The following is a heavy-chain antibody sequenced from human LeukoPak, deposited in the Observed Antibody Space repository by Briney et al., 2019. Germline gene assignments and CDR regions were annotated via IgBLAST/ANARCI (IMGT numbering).Heavy chain of an antibody. CDR2: INHSGST. J-gene: IGHJ4*02. CDR3: ARDGGAALAAAYNY. V-gene: IGHV4-34*01. D-gene: IGHD6-13*01. Sequence: SETLSLTGAVYGGSFSGYYWSWIRQPPGKGLEWIGEINHSGSTNYNPSLKSRVTISVDTSKNQFSLKLSSVTAADTAVYYCARDGGAALAAAYNYWGQGTLVTVSS. CDR1: GGSFSGYY.